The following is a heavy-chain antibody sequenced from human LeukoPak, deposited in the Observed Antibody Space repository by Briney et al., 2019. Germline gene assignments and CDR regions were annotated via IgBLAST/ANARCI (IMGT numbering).Heavy chain of an antibody. D-gene: IGHD6-19*01. CDR3: AREIAVADNGAFDI. V-gene: IGHV3-23*01. J-gene: IGHJ3*02. Sequence: PGGSLRLSCAASGFTFSSYAMGWVRQAPRKGLEWVSVIGPGYDTHYADSVKGRFSISRDNSKNTLYLQMNSLRAEDTAVYYCAREIAVADNGAFDIWGQGTMVTVSS. CDR1: GFTFSSYA. CDR2: IGPGYDT.